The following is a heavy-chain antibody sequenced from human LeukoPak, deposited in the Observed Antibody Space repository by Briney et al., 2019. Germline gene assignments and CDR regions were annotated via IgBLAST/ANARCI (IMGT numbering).Heavy chain of an antibody. Sequence: SQTLSLTCAISGDSVSNNSAAWNWIRQSPSRGLEWLGSTYYKSKWYNDYAVSVKSRITINPDTSKNQFSLQLNSVTPEDTAVYYCAREIVGGGSGQWGYYYGMDVWGQGTTVTVSS. CDR1: GDSVSNNSAA. CDR2: TYYKSKWYN. J-gene: IGHJ6*02. D-gene: IGHD3-16*01. CDR3: AREIVGGGSGQWGYYYGMDV. V-gene: IGHV6-1*01.